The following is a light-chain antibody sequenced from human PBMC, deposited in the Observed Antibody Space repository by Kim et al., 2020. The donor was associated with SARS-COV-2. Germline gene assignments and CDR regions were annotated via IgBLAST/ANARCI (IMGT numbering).Light chain of an antibody. CDR1: NIGAIS. CDR3: QVWDRISDHVI. J-gene: IGLJ2*01. V-gene: IGLV3-21*04. CDR2: SDN. Sequence: SYELTQPPSVSVAPGETATIPCDGNNIGAISVHWYQQKPGQAPVLVISSDNDRPSGIPGRFSGSNSGNTATLTISGVEAGDGADYYCQVWDRISDHVIFGGGTQLTVL.